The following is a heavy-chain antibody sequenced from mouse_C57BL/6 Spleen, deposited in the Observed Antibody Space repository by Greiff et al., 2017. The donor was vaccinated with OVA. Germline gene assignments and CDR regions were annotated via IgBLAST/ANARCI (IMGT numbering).Heavy chain of an antibody. J-gene: IGHJ2*01. D-gene: IGHD1-1*01. Sequence: QVQLQQPGAELVKPGASVKLSCKASGYTFTSYWMQWVKQRPGQGLEWIGEIDPSDSYTNYNQKFKGKATLTVDTSSSTAYMQLSSLTSEDSAVYYGARRDYGSRGYWGQGTTLTVSS. V-gene: IGHV1-50*01. CDR2: IDPSDSYT. CDR3: ARRDYGSRGY. CDR1: GYTFTSYW.